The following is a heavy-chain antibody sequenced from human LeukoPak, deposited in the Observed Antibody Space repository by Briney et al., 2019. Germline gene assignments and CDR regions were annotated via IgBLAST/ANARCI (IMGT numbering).Heavy chain of an antibody. D-gene: IGHD6-13*01. J-gene: IGHJ6*02. CDR3: AKRSSSSWNYYGMDV. V-gene: IGHV3-23*01. CDR1: GFTFVSYA. Sequence: GGSLRLSCAASGFTFVSYAMSWVRQAPGKGLEWVSAISGGGYKTYYADSVKGRFTISRDNSRNTLYLQMNSLRAEDTAVYYCAKRSSSSWNYYGMDVWGQGTTVTVSS. CDR2: ISGGGYKT.